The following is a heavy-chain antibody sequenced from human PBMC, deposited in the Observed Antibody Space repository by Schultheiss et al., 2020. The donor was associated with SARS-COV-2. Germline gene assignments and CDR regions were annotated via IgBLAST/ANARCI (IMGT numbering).Heavy chain of an antibody. J-gene: IGHJ3*02. CDR3: TTQKGGVGAFDI. CDR2: IKSKTDGGTT. CDR1: GFTFSYYY. Sequence: GGSLRLSCAASGFTFSYYYMSGVRQAPGKGLEWVGRIKSKTDGGTTDYAAPVKGRFTISRDDSKNTLYLQMNSLKTEDTAVYYCTTQKGGVGAFDIWGQGTMVTVSS. V-gene: IGHV3-15*01. D-gene: IGHD1-26*01.